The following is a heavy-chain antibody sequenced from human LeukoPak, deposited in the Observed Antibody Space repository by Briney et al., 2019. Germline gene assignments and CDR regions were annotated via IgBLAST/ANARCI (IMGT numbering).Heavy chain of an antibody. V-gene: IGHV3-48*01. CDR2: ISSSSSTI. CDR1: GFTFSSYS. J-gene: IGHJ6*02. Sequence: PGGSLRLSCAASGFTFSSYSMNWVRQAPGKGLEWVSYISSSSSTIYYADSVKGRFTISRDNAKNSLYLQMNSLRAEDTAVYYCARESTASSDQRGIDYSYYAMDVWGQGTTVTVSS. CDR3: ARESTASSDQRGIDYSYYAMDV. D-gene: IGHD3-16*01.